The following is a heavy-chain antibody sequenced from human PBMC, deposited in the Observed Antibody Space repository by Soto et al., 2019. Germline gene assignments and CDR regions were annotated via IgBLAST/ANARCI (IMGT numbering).Heavy chain of an antibody. Sequence: QVQLVQSGAEVKKPGASVKVSCKASGYTFTSDDINWVRQATGQGLEWMGWMNPNSGNTGYAQNFQGRVTMTRITSISTAYMGLSSLKSEDTAVYYCARKCLSSSSTFRYLYSGMDVWGQGTTVTVSS. J-gene: IGHJ6*02. V-gene: IGHV1-8*01. CDR3: ARKCLSSSSTFRYLYSGMDV. CDR1: GYTFTSDD. D-gene: IGHD6-6*01. CDR2: MNPNSGNT.